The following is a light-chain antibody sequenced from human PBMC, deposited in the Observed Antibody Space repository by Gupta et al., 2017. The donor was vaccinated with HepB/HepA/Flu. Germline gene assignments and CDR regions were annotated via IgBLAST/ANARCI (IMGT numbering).Light chain of an antibody. CDR1: KSVSSY. CDR3: QQRSNWPLT. J-gene: IGKJ4*01. V-gene: IGKV3-11*01. CDR2: DAS. Sequence: DIVLPPSPATLSLSPGERATLSCRASKSVSSYLAWYQQRPGQAPRLLIYDASNRATGIPARFSGSGSGTDFTLTISSLEPEDFAVYYCQQRSNWPLTFGGGTKVEIK.